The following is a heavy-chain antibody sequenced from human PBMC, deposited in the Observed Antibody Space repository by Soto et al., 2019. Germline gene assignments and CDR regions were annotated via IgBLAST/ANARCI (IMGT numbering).Heavy chain of an antibody. CDR3: ARDRDVVVPAYYLDY. CDR1: GGTFSSYA. D-gene: IGHD2-2*01. Sequence: QVQLVQSGAEVKKPGSSVKVSCKASGGTFSSYAISWVRQAPGQGLEWMGGIIPIFGTANYAEKFQGRVTITADKSTSTAYMELRSLRSEDTAVYYCARDRDVVVPAYYLDYWGQGTLVTGSS. V-gene: IGHV1-69*06. CDR2: IIPIFGTA. J-gene: IGHJ4*02.